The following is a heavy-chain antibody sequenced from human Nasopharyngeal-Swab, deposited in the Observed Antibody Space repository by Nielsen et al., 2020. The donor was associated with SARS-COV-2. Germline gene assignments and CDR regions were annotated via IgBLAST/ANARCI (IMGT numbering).Heavy chain of an antibody. J-gene: IGHJ4*02. CDR3: AREDASPTAFFDS. CDR2: IYYSGNT. Sequence: WIRQPPGKGLEWMGYIYYSGNTNYNPSLKSRLTISVDTSKNQFSLRLISVTAADTAVYYCAREDASPTAFFDSWGQGVLVTVSS. D-gene: IGHD6-6*01. V-gene: IGHV4-59*01.